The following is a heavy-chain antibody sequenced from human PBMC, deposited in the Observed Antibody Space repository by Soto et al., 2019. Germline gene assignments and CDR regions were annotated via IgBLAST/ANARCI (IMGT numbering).Heavy chain of an antibody. CDR3: ATRGTQGRWLEYADY. Sequence: QVQLLQSGAEVKRPGSSVKVSCEASGGTFSSLGFTWVRQAPGQGLEWMGGIIPISGRTTFAQKFQGRVTITADESTRATYMELTTLTSDATDMYCCATRGTQGRWLEYADYWGQGTLVTVSS. D-gene: IGHD5-12*01. CDR2: IIPISGRT. J-gene: IGHJ4*02. CDR1: GGTFSSLG. V-gene: IGHV1-69*01.